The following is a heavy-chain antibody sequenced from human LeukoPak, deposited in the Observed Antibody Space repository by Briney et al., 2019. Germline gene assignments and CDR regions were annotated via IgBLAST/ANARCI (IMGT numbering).Heavy chain of an antibody. CDR2: IGIGGDR. J-gene: IGHJ2*01. V-gene: IGHV3-13*04. CDR3: AREPPVPDTTYFDL. CDR1: GFTFSRHD. Sequence: GGSLRLSCAASGFTFSRHDMHWVRQVTGKGLEWVSGIGIGGDRYYLGSVKGRFTISRDNAKNSLYLQMNDLTAGDTSIYYCAREPPVPDTTYFDLWGRGTLVTVSS. D-gene: IGHD6-19*01.